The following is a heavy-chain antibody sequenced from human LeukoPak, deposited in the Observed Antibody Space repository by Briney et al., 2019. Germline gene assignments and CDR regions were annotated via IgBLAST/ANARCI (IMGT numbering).Heavy chain of an antibody. CDR2: IKQDESEK. CDR3: ARDPTILGVVIVPDY. CDR1: GFTFSSYW. Sequence: GGSLRLSCAASGFTFSSYWMSWVRQAPGKGLEWVANIKQDESEKYYVDSVKGRFTISRDNAKNSLYLQMNSLRAEDTAVYYCARDPTILGVVIVPDYWGQGTLVTVSS. V-gene: IGHV3-7*01. D-gene: IGHD3-3*01. J-gene: IGHJ4*02.